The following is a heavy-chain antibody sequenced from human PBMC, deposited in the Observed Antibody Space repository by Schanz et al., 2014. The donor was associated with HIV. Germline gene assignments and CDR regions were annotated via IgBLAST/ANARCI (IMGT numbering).Heavy chain of an antibody. D-gene: IGHD2-2*01. CDR2: LWYDGTNT. CDR1: GFTFSTYG. Sequence: QVQLVESGGGVVQPGTSLSLSCAVSGFTFSTYGMHSVRQAPGKGLDWVAALWYDGTNTLYADSVKGRFTISRDNSKNTLFLQMNSLRAEDTAVYFCARDVAGCSGTSCYSDAFDIWGQGTLVTVSS. CDR3: ARDVAGCSGTSCYSDAFDI. V-gene: IGHV3-33*01. J-gene: IGHJ3*02.